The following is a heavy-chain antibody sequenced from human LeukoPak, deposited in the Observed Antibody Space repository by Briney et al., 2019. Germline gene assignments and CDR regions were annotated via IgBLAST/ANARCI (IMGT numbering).Heavy chain of an antibody. Sequence: ASVKASCKASGGTFSSYAISWVRQAPGQGLEWMGGIIPIFGTANYAQKFQGRVTITTDESTSTAYMELSSLRSEDTAVYYCASGYCSSTSCYALDYWGQGTLVTVSS. J-gene: IGHJ4*02. D-gene: IGHD2-2*01. V-gene: IGHV1-69*05. CDR3: ASGYCSSTSCYALDY. CDR2: IIPIFGTA. CDR1: GGTFSSYA.